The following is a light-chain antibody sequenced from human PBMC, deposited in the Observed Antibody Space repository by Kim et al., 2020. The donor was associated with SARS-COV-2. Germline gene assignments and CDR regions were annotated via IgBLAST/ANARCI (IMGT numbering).Light chain of an antibody. V-gene: IGKV1-5*03. J-gene: IGKJ1*01. CDR1: RSIATW. Sequence: DIQMTQSPSTLSASIGDRVTITCRASRSIATWVAWYQQKPGEAPRLLIYKASNLKSGVPSRFSGSGSGTEFTLTTDSLQADDLATYYCQQYKSYPWTFGQGTKVDIK. CDR3: QQYKSYPWT. CDR2: KAS.